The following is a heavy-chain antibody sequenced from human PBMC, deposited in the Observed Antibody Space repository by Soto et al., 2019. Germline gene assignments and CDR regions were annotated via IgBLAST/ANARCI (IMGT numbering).Heavy chain of an antibody. D-gene: IGHD3-22*01. CDR1: GFTVRSSH. J-gene: IGHJ4*02. CDR2: IFIGDTT. CDR3: AKGGGTYWSDTSAYSAFDY. Sequence: HPGGSLRLSCAASGFTVRSSHMTWVRQAPGKALEWVSVIFIGDTTQYAVSVKGRFTISRDSSKNTVYLQMNTVRADDTALYYCAKGGGTYWSDTSAYSAFDYWAQGTLVTVSS. V-gene: IGHV3-53*01.